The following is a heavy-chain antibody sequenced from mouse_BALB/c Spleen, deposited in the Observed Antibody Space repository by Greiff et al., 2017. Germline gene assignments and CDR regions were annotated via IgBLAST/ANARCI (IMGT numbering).Heavy chain of an antibody. Sequence: EVKLVESGGGLVKPGGSLKLSCAASGFAFSSYDMSWVRQTPEKRLEWVAYISSGGGSTYYPDTVKGRFTISRDNAKNTLYLQMSSLKSEDTAMYYCARHDGYYGIYAMDYWGQGTSVTVSS. J-gene: IGHJ4*01. CDR1: GFAFSSYD. V-gene: IGHV5-12-1*01. D-gene: IGHD2-3*01. CDR3: ARHDGYYGIYAMDY. CDR2: ISSGGGST.